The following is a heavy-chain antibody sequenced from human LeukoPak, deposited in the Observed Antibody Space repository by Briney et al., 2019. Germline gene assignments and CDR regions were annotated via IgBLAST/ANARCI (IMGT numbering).Heavy chain of an antibody. V-gene: IGHV3-15*01. J-gene: IGHJ4*02. CDR2: IKSKTDGGTI. CDR1: GFIFSDAW. Sequence: PGGSLRLSCAASGFIFSDAWMSWVRQAPGEGLEWVGRIKSKTDGGTIDYAAPVKGRFTISRDDSKSTLFLQMNSLKTEDTGLYYCTTTTTVTTRWGQGTLVTVSS. D-gene: IGHD4-17*01. CDR3: TTTTTVTTR.